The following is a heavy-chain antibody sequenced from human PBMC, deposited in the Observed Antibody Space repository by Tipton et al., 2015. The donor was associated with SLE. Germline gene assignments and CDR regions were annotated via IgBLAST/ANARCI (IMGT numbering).Heavy chain of an antibody. CDR3: AKARTTVTSYDAFDI. CDR1: GFTFSNYA. CDR2: ISDTAYYK. Sequence: SLRLSCAASGFTFSNYAMSWVRQAPGKGLEWVSAISDTAYYKNYADTVKGRFTISRDNSRNTLSLEMNSLRAADTAVYYCAKARTTVTSYDAFDIWGQGTMVTVSS. V-gene: IGHV3-23*01. J-gene: IGHJ3*02. D-gene: IGHD4-17*01.